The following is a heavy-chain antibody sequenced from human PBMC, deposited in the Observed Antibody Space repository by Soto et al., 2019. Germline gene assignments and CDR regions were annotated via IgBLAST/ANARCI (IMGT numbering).Heavy chain of an antibody. J-gene: IGHJ6*02. V-gene: IGHV1-46*01. CDR2: MNPSGGGT. CDR1: GYTFTSYY. CDR3: ARERVGPYSGMDV. Sequence: ASVKVSCKASGYTFTSYYIHWVRQAPGQGPEWMGVMNPSGGGTTYAQKFQGGVTMTRDTSTSTVYMELSSLTSEDTAVYYCARERVGPYSGMDVWGQGTTVTVSS. D-gene: IGHD4-4*01.